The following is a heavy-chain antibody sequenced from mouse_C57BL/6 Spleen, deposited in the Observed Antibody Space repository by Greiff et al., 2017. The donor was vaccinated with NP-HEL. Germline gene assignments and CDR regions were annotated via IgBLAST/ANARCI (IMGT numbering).Heavy chain of an antibody. D-gene: IGHD2-3*01. CDR1: GYTFTSYW. Sequence: VKLQQPGAELVKPGASVKLSCKASGYTFTSYWMHWVKQRPGQGLEWIGMIHPNSGSTNYNEKFKSKATLTVDKSSSTAYMQLSSLTSEDSAVYYCARGGYDGGMDYWGQGTSVTVSS. CDR3: ARGGYDGGMDY. CDR2: IHPNSGST. V-gene: IGHV1-64*01. J-gene: IGHJ4*01.